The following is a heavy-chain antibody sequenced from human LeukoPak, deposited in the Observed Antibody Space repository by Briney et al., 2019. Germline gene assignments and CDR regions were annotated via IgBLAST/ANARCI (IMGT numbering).Heavy chain of an antibody. D-gene: IGHD6-19*01. CDR2: INAGNGNT. CDR1: GYTFTSYA. CDR3: AARQAVAGREYYFDY. V-gene: IGHV1-3*03. J-gene: IGHJ4*02. Sequence: ASVKVSCKASGYTFTSYAMHWVRQAPGQRLEWMGWINAGNGNTKYSQEFQGRVTITRDTSASTAYMELSSLRSEDMAVYYCAARQAVAGREYYFDYWGQGTLVTVSS.